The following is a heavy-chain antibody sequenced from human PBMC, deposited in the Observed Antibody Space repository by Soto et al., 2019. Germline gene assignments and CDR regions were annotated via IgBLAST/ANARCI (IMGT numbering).Heavy chain of an antibody. V-gene: IGHV1-69*12. CDR2: IVPLFGTA. J-gene: IGHJ5*02. CDR3: ARDGHPLYSFGSGRLVGGRFDP. CDR1: GGTFGNTA. Sequence: QVQLVQSGAEVKEPGSSVNVSCKTSGGTFGNTAVTWVRQVPGQGLEWIGGIVPLFGTANYAQKFLGRVMFTGNVSTSTDYMDLSSLSLVETTIYFCARDGHPLYSFGSGRLVGGRFDPWGQGTLVSVS. D-gene: IGHD3-16*01.